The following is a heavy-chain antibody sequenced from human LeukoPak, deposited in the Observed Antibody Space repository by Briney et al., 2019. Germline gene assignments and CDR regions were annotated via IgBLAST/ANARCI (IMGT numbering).Heavy chain of an antibody. D-gene: IGHD3-10*01. CDR1: GFTFSSYW. V-gene: IGHV3-74*01. J-gene: IGHJ4*02. CDR3: ARDYYGSGSYYSLGVMDY. Sequence: GGSLRLSCAASGFTFSSYWMHWVRQAPGKGLVWVSRINSDGSSTSYADSVKGRFTISRDNAKNTLYLQMNSLRAEDTAVYYCARDYYGSGSYYSLGVMDYWGQGTLVTVPS. CDR2: INSDGSST.